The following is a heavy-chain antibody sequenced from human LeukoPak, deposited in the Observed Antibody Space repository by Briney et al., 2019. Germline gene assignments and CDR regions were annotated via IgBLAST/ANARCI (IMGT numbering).Heavy chain of an antibody. J-gene: IGHJ3*02. CDR2: ISSSSSYI. CDR3: ARRVDFWSGYYQGDAFDI. D-gene: IGHD3-3*01. CDR1: GFTFSSYS. V-gene: IGHV3-21*01. Sequence: GGSLRLSCAASGFTFSSYSMNWVRQAPGKGLEWVSSISSSSSYIYYADSVKGRFTISRDNAKNSLYLQMNSLRAEDTAVYYCARRVDFWSGYYQGDAFDIWGQGTMVTVSS.